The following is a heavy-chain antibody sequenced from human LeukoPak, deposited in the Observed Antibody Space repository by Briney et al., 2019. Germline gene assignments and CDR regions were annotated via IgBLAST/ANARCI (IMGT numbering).Heavy chain of an antibody. J-gene: IGHJ4*02. CDR3: ARQYSSGWSSYYFDY. V-gene: IGHV5-51*01. CDR2: IYPGDSDT. Sequence: GASLQISCKGSGYSFTSYWIGWVRQMPGKGLEWMGIIYPGDSDTRYSPSFQGQVTISADKSISTAYRQWSSLKASDTAMYYCARQYSSGWSSYYFDYWGQGTLVTVSS. D-gene: IGHD6-19*01. CDR1: GYSFTSYW.